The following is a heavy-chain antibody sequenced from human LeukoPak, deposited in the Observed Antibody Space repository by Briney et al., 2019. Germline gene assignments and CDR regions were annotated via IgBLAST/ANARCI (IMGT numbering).Heavy chain of an antibody. CDR3: ARGTYCSSTSCPDYYYYGMDV. V-gene: IGHV4-31*03. J-gene: IGHJ6*02. CDR1: NGSISSGGYY. Sequence: SETLSLTCTVSNGSISSGGYYWSWIRQHPGKGLEWIGYIYYSGSTYYNPSLRSRVTISVDTSKNQFSLKLSSVTAADTAVYYCARGTYCSSTSCPDYYYYGMDVWGQGTTVTVSS. D-gene: IGHD2-2*01. CDR2: IYYSGST.